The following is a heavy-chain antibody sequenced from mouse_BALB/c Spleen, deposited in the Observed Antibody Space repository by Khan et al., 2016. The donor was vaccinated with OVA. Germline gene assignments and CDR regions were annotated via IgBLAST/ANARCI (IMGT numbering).Heavy chain of an antibody. Sequence: QVQLKESGPGLVAPSQSLSITCTVSGFSLTDYAVSWIRQPPGKGLEWLGVIWGGGSKYYNSALKSRLSISKDNSKCQVFLKMNSLQTNVTAMYYCAKDPPYYGMDYWGQGTSVTVSS. J-gene: IGHJ4*01. CDR1: GFSLTDYA. V-gene: IGHV2-6-5*01. CDR3: AKDPPYYGMDY. CDR2: IWGGGSK.